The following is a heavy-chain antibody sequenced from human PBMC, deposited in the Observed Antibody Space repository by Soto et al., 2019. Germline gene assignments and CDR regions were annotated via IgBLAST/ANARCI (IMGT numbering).Heavy chain of an antibody. J-gene: IGHJ4*02. CDR2: IDPSDSYT. CDR3: ARPYRDDSTLQYFDY. V-gene: IGHV5-10-1*01. D-gene: IGHD1-26*01. Sequence: PGESLKISCKASGYTFSNYWISWVRQMPGKGLEWMGRIDPSDSYTNYSPSFQGHVTISADKSITTAYLQWSSLRASDTAMYYCARPYRDDSTLQYFDYRGQSTLVTVSS. CDR1: GYTFSNYW.